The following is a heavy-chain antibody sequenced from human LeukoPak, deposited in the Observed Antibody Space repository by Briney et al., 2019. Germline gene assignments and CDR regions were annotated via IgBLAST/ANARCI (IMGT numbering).Heavy chain of an antibody. CDR1: GFSFSSYE. D-gene: IGHD2-2*03. J-gene: IGHJ4*02. CDR2: ISSSGSTI. V-gene: IGHV3-48*03. Sequence: GGSLRLSCAASGFSFSSYEMNWVRQAPGQGLEWVSYISSSGSTIYYADSVKGRFTISRDNAKNSLYLQMNSLRAEDTAVYYCARAGYCSSTSCYVGTIDYWGQGTLVTVSS. CDR3: ARAGYCSSTSCYVGTIDY.